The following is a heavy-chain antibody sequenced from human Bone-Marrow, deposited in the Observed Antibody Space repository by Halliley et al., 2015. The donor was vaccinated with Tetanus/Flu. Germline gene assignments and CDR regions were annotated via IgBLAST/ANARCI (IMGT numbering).Heavy chain of an antibody. CDR2: IYLGDSDT. J-gene: IGHJ3*02. CDR1: GYRFTHYW. V-gene: IGHV5-51*01. CDR3: ARLSIYDANGYFGNDAFDI. D-gene: IGHD3-22*01. Sequence: QLVQSGAEVKKPGESLKISCKASGYRFTHYWIGWVRQMPGKGLEWMGIIYLGDSDTRYSPSFQGQVTISADKSISTAYLQWSRLKASDTAIYYCARLSIYDANGYFGNDAFDIWGQGTKVTVYS.